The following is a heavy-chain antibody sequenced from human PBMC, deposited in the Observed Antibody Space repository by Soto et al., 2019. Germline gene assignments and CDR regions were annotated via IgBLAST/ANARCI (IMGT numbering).Heavy chain of an antibody. Sequence: QVQLQESGPGLVKPSQTLSLTCTVSGGSISSGGYYWSWIRQHPGKGLEWIGYIYYSGSTYYNPSLKSRVTISVDTSKNXFSXKXNSVTAADTAVYYCARDLKLRLGELSLSGYYYGMDVWGQGTTVTVSS. CDR2: IYYSGST. D-gene: IGHD3-16*02. CDR3: ARDLKLRLGELSLSGYYYGMDV. CDR1: GGSISSGGYY. J-gene: IGHJ6*02. V-gene: IGHV4-31*03.